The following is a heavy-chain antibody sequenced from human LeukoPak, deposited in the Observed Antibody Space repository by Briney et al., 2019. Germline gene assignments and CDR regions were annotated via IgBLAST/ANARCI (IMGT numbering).Heavy chain of an antibody. CDR1: GGSFSGYY. CDR3: ARLGYCSSTSCYDDY. Sequence: PSETLSLTCAVYGGSFSGYYWSWIRQPPGKGLEWIGEINHSGSTNYNPSLESRVTISVDTSKNQFSLKLSSVTAADTAVYYCARLGYCSSTSCYDDYWGQGTLVTVSS. J-gene: IGHJ4*02. CDR2: INHSGST. V-gene: IGHV4-34*01. D-gene: IGHD2-2*01.